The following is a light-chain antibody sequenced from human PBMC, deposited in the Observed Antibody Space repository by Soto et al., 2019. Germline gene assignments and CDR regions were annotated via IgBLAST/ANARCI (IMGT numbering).Light chain of an antibody. CDR3: QQSYSSPPT. V-gene: IGKV3-20*01. J-gene: IGKJ1*01. Sequence: EIVLTQSPGTLSLSPGERATLSCRASQTVTNRYLAWYQQKPGQAPRLLIYIASTRATGIPDRFSGSGSGPDFTLTISSLQPEDFATYYCQQSYSSPPTFGQGTKVDIK. CDR1: QTVTNRY. CDR2: IAS.